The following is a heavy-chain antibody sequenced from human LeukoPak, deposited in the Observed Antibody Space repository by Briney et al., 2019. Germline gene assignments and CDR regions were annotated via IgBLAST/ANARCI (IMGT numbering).Heavy chain of an antibody. V-gene: IGHV3-43D*03. D-gene: IGHD1-26*01. CDR3: AKGSTGWPYYLDY. CDR2: ISWDGGST. CDR1: GFTFDDYA. J-gene: IGHJ4*02. Sequence: GGSLRLSCAASGFTFDDYAMHWVRQAPGKGLEWVSLISWDGGSTYYADSVKGRFTISRDNSKNTLYLQMNSLRAEDTAVYICAKGSTGWPYYLDYWGQGTLVTVSS.